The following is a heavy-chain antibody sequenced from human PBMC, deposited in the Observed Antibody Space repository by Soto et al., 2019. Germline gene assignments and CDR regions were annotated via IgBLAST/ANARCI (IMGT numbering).Heavy chain of an antibody. D-gene: IGHD2-2*02. Sequence: QVQLVQSRAEVKKPGASVNVSCKASGYTFTDYYIYWLRQAPGHGLEWMGWINPNSGATNYAHNFQGRVTMTRDTSIRAAYMELSRLSSEDTAVYYCAKDQGGYRVSGMDVWGQGTTVTVSS. J-gene: IGHJ6*02. CDR2: INPNSGAT. CDR1: GYTFTDYY. CDR3: AKDQGGYRVSGMDV. V-gene: IGHV1-2*02.